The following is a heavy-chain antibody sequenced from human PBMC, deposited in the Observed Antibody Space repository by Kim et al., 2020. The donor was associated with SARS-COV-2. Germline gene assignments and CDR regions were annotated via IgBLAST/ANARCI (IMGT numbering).Heavy chain of an antibody. CDR1: GFTFSSYG. CDR2: IWYDGSNK. J-gene: IGHJ4*02. D-gene: IGHD2-15*01. CDR3: ARAPKEYCSGGSCYSDDY. Sequence: GGSLRLSCAASGFTFSSYGMHWVRQAPGKGLEWVAVIWYDGSNKYYADSVKGRFTISRDNSKNTLYLQMNSLRAEDTAVYYCARAPKEYCSGGSCYSDDYWGQGTLVTVSS. V-gene: IGHV3-33*01.